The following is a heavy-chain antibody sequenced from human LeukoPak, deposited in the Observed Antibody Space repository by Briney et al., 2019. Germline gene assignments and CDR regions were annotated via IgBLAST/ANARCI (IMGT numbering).Heavy chain of an antibody. J-gene: IGHJ5*02. CDR2: IYYSGST. V-gene: IGHV4-59*01. CDR1: GGSISSYY. D-gene: IGHD3-22*01. Sequence: SETLSLICTVSGGSISSYYWSWIRQPPGKGLEWIGYIYYSGSTNYNPSLKSRVTISVDTSKNQFSLKLSSVTAADTAVYYCARGGSSGYYAWFDPWGQGTLVTVSS. CDR3: ARGGSSGYYAWFDP.